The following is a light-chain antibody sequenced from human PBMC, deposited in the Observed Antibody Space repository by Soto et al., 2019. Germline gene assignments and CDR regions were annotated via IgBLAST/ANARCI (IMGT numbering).Light chain of an antibody. V-gene: IGLV2-14*01. Sequence: QSALTQPASVSGSPGQSITISCTGTSSDVGGYNYVSWYQQHPGKAPKLMIYEVSNRPPGVSNRFSGSKSGNTASLTISGLQAEDEADYYCSSYTSSSTGWVFGGGTKLTVL. CDR1: SSDVGGYNY. CDR3: SSYTSSSTGWV. J-gene: IGLJ3*02. CDR2: EVS.